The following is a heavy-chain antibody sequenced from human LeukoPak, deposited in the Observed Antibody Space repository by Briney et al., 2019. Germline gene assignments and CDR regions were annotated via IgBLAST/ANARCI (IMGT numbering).Heavy chain of an antibody. Sequence: ASVKVSCKASGHTFTSYGISWVRQAPGQGLEWMGWISAYNGNTNYAQKLQGRVTMTTDTSTSTAYMELRSLRSDDTAVYYCARDTKGGVTCYYDSSGYSYFDYWGQGTLVTVSS. V-gene: IGHV1-18*01. CDR2: ISAYNGNT. D-gene: IGHD3-22*01. CDR3: ARDTKGGVTCYYDSSGYSYFDY. J-gene: IGHJ4*02. CDR1: GHTFTSYG.